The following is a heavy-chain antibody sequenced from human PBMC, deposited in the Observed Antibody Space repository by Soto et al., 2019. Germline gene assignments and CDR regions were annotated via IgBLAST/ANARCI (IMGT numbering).Heavy chain of an antibody. CDR2: IKEDGSEK. CDR3: ARGWGYFDSSGFPYLYAMDV. J-gene: IGHJ6*02. D-gene: IGHD3-22*01. V-gene: IGHV3-7*01. Sequence: GGSLRLSCAASGFAFSTYWMSWVRQAPGKGLEWVANIKEDGSEKYYVDSVEGRFTISRDNAKNSLYLQMTSLRAEDTALYYCARGWGYFDSSGFPYLYAMDVWGQGTTVTVSS. CDR1: GFAFSTYW.